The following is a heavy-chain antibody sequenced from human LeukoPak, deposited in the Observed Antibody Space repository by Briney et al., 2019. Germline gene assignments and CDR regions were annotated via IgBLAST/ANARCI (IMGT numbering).Heavy chain of an antibody. J-gene: IGHJ4*02. CDR3: ARQLGYCSSTSCYADKVDY. Sequence: SETLSLTCTVSGGSISSSSYYWGWIRQPPGKGLEWIGSIYYSGSTYYNPSLKSRVTISVGTSKNQFSLKLSPVTAADTAVYYCARQLGYCSSTSCYADKVDYWGQGTLVTVSS. V-gene: IGHV4-39*01. D-gene: IGHD2-2*01. CDR2: IYYSGST. CDR1: GGSISSSSYY.